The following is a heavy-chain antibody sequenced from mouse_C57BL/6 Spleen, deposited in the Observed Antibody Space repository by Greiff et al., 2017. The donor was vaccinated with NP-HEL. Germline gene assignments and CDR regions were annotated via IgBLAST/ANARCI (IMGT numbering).Heavy chain of an antibody. CDR3: ARQLRLRAMDY. D-gene: IGHD3-2*02. Sequence: VKLVESGAELARPGASVKLSCKASGYTFTSYGISWVKQRTGQGLEWIGEIYPRSGNTYYNEKFKGKATLTADKSSSTAYMQLSSLTSEDSAVYYCARQLRLRAMDYWGQGTSVTVSS. J-gene: IGHJ4*01. CDR2: IYPRSGNT. CDR1: GYTFTSYG. V-gene: IGHV1-81*01.